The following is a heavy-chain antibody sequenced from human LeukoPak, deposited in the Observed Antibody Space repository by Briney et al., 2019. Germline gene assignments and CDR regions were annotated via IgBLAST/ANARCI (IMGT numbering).Heavy chain of an antibody. CDR1: GFTVSDNY. CDR2: IYSGGTT. V-gene: IGHV3-53*01. Sequence: GGSLRLSCAASGFTVSDNYMSWVRQAPGKGLEWVSIIYSGGTTYYTNSVRGRFTISRDNSKNTLYLQMNSLRAEDTAVYYCAKDLRYSSSWGGQGTLVTVSS. J-gene: IGHJ4*02. CDR3: AKDLRYSSSW. D-gene: IGHD6-13*01.